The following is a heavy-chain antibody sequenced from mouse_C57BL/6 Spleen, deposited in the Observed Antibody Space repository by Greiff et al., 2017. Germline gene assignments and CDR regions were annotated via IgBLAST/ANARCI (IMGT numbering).Heavy chain of an antibody. V-gene: IGHV1-9*01. CDR2: ILPGSGST. CDR1: GYTFTGYW. Sequence: VQLQQSGAELMKPGASVKLSCKATGYTFTGYWIEWVKQRPGHGLEWIGEILPGSGSTNYNEKFKGKATYAADTSYNTAYMQLSSLTTEDSAICYCAKRENYVRFDYWGQGTTLTVSS. CDR3: AKRENYVRFDY. J-gene: IGHJ2*01. D-gene: IGHD1-1*01.